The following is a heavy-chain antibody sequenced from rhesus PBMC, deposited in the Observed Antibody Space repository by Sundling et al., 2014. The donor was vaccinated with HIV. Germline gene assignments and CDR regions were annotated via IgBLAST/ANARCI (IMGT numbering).Heavy chain of an antibody. D-gene: IGHD6-25*01. CDR3: ARPHSGSWTFDC. J-gene: IGHJ4*01. Sequence: QVQVQESGPGLVKPSETLSLTCTVSGASISSFWWSWIRQSPGKGLEWIGGVHGSSGLTEYNSSLKSRVTISKDTSKNQFSLKLTSVTAADTAVYYCARPHSGSWTFDCWGQGVLVTVSS. V-gene: IGHV4-93*01. CDR2: VHGSSGLT. CDR1: GASISSFW.